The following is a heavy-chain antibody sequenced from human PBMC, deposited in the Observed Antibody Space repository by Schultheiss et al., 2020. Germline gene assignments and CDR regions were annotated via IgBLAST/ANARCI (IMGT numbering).Heavy chain of an antibody. V-gene: IGHV3-7*01. Sequence: GGSLRLSCAASGFTFSSYWMSWVRQAPGKGLEWVANIKQDGSEKYYVDSVKGRFTISRDNAKNSLYLQMNSLRAEDTAVYYCARVRSGWNYVRNAFDIWGQGTTVTVSS. CDR2: IKQDGSEK. J-gene: IGHJ3*02. CDR3: ARVRSGWNYVRNAFDI. D-gene: IGHD1-7*01. CDR1: GFTFSSYW.